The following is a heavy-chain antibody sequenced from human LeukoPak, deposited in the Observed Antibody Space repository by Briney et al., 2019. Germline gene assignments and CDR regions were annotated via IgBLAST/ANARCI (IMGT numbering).Heavy chain of an antibody. Sequence: SETLSLTCTVSGDSISGSYWSWIRQSPGKGLEWIGYIHHSGNTNSSPPLKSRVTISVDTPKNQFSLKLSSVTAADTAMYYCVRWQYCGGNCFFSAFDIWGQGTMVTVSS. J-gene: IGHJ3*02. CDR1: GDSISGSY. V-gene: IGHV4-59*01. CDR3: VRWQYCGGNCFFSAFDI. D-gene: IGHD2-21*01. CDR2: IHHSGNT.